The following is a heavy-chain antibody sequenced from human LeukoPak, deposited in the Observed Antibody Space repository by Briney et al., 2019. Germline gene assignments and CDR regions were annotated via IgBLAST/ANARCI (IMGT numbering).Heavy chain of an antibody. Sequence: GGSVRLSCAASGFTFSNVRRSWLPQAQGKGREWVGRLKSKTDDGTTDYHAPVKGRCTISRDDSKNTLYLQMNSLKTEDTAVYYCTTSITMIVVARGAFDIWGQGTMVTVSS. CDR2: LKSKTDDGTT. J-gene: IGHJ3*02. CDR1: GFTFSNVR. D-gene: IGHD3-22*01. V-gene: IGHV3-15*01. CDR3: TTSITMIVVARGAFDI.